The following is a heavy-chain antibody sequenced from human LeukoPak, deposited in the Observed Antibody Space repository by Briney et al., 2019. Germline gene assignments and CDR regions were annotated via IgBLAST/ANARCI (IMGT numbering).Heavy chain of an antibody. CDR2: IYYSGST. CDR1: GGSISSYY. Sequence: PSETLSLTCTVSGGSISSYYWSWIRQPPGKGLEWIGYIYYSGSTNYNPSLKSRVTISVDTSKNQFSLKLSSVTAADTAVYCCARLDYYYGMDVWGQGTTVTVSS. CDR3: ARLDYYYGMDV. V-gene: IGHV4-59*08. J-gene: IGHJ6*02.